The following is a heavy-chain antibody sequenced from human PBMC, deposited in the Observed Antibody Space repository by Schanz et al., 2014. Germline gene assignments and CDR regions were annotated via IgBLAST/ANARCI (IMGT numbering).Heavy chain of an antibody. CDR2: INSVGSNT. Sequence: EVQLLESGGGLVQPGGSLRLSCAASGFTFSSYAMSWVRQDPGKGLVWVARINSVGSNTDYADSVTGRFTISRDNAKNTLYLQMNTLRAEDTAVYYCARIGGSVFDYWAQGTLXTVSS. V-gene: IGHV3-74*02. CDR1: GFTFSSYA. D-gene: IGHD3-10*01. J-gene: IGHJ4*02. CDR3: ARIGGSVFDY.